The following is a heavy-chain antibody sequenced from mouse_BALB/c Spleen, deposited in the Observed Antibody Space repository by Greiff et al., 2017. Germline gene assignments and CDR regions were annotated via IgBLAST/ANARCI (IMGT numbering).Heavy chain of an antibody. J-gene: IGHJ4*01. Sequence: VQLQQSGAELVKPGASVKLSCTASGFNIKDTYMHWVKQRPEQGLEWIGRIDPANGNTKYDPKFQGKATITADTSSNTAYLQLSSLTSEDTAVYYCARRTYYGNYGGAMDYWGQGTSVTVSS. CDR1: GFNIKDTY. CDR2: IDPANGNT. CDR3: ARRTYYGNYGGAMDY. D-gene: IGHD2-10*01. V-gene: IGHV14-3*02.